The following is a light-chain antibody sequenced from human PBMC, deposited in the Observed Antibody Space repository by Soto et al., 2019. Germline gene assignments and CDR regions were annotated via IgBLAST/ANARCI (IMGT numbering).Light chain of an antibody. J-gene: IGLJ1*01. CDR3: QSYDNTLSGSGV. Sequence: QSVLTQPPSVSGAPGQRVTISCTGSSSNIGAGYDVHWYLQLPGTAPKLLIYDNTNRPSGVPDRFSGSKSGTSASLAITGLQAEDEADYYCQSYDNTLSGSGVFGTGTKLTVL. V-gene: IGLV1-40*01. CDR1: SSNIGAGYD. CDR2: DNT.